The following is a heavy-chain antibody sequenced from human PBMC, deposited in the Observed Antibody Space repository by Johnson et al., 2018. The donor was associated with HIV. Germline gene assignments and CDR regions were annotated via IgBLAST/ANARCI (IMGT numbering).Heavy chain of an antibody. Sequence: VQLVESGGGLVQPGGSLRLSCAASGFTFSSYWMSWVRQAPGKGLEWVANIKQDGSEKYYVDSVKGRFTISRDNAKNSLYLQMNSLRAEDTAVYYCARLGRAAARGALDIWGQGTMVTVSS. CDR1: GFTFSSYW. CDR2: IKQDGSEK. J-gene: IGHJ3*02. V-gene: IGHV3-7*01. CDR3: ARLGRAAARGALDI. D-gene: IGHD6-13*01.